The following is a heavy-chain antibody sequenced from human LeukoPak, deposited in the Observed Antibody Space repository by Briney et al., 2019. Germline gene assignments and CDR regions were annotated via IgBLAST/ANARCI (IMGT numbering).Heavy chain of an antibody. CDR1: GGSISSGDYY. Sequence: SETLSLTCTVSGGSISSGDYYWSWIRQPPGKGLEWIGYIYYSGSTYYNPSLKSRVTRSVDTSKNQFSLKLSSVTAADTAVYYCARGFSSRGWFDPWGQGTLVTVSS. CDR2: IYYSGST. D-gene: IGHD6-13*01. CDR3: ARGFSSRGWFDP. V-gene: IGHV4-30-4*08. J-gene: IGHJ5*02.